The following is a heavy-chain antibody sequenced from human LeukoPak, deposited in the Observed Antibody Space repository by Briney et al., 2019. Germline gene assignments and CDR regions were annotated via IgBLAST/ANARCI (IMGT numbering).Heavy chain of an antibody. V-gene: IGHV4-59*01. CDR3: ARGPLFLRGVMGYFDY. J-gene: IGHJ4*02. D-gene: IGHD3-10*01. Sequence: SETLSLTCTVSGGSISGYYWSWIRQPPGKGLEWIGYIYYSGSTNYNPSLKSRVTISVDTSKNQFSLKLSSVTAADTAVYYCARGPLFLRGVMGYFDYWGQGTLVTVSS. CDR2: IYYSGST. CDR1: GGSISGYY.